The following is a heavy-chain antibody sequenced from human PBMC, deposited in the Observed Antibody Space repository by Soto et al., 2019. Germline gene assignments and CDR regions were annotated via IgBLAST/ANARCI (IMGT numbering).Heavy chain of an antibody. J-gene: IGHJ6*01. CDR3: ATALGDRRYSYTGMDV. D-gene: IGHD4-17*01. Sequence: QGQLLQSGAEVKKPGSSVKVSCKASGGTISTFSIKWVRQAPGQGLEWVGGVMPIFGTTNYAQKFQGRVTITADEASNPAYMERNSLRSADTAVYFWATALGDRRYSYTGMDVWGQRTTVTVSS. V-gene: IGHV1-69*01. CDR2: VMPIFGTT. CDR1: GGTISTFS.